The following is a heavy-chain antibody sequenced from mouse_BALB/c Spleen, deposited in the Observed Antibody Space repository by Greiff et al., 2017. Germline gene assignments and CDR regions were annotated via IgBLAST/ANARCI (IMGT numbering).Heavy chain of an antibody. D-gene: IGHD1-1*01. CDR3: ARESYGSSYWYFGV. J-gene: IGHJ1*01. V-gene: IGHV2-9*02. CDR2: IWAGGST. Sequence: VMLVESGPGLVAPSQSLSITCTVSGFSLTSYGVHWVRQPPGKGLEWLGVIWAGGSTNYNSALMSRLSISKDNSKSQVFLKMNSLQTDDTAMYYCARESYGSSYWYFGVGGAGTTVTVSS. CDR1: GFSLTSYG.